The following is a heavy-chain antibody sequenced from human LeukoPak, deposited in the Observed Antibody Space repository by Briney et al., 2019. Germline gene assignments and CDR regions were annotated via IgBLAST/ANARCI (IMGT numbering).Heavy chain of an antibody. D-gene: IGHD1-1*01. CDR2: MNPNSGNT. V-gene: IGHV1-8*01. Sequence: GASVKVSCKASGYTFTSYDINWVRQATGQGLEWMGWMNPNSGNTGYAQKFQGRVTMTRNTSISTAYMELSSLRSEDTAVYYCARETGTEDVNWFDPWGQGTLVTVSS. CDR3: ARETGTEDVNWFDP. CDR1: GYTFTSYD. J-gene: IGHJ5*02.